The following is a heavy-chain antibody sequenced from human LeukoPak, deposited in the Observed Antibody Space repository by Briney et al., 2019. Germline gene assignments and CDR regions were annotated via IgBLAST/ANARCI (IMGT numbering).Heavy chain of an antibody. J-gene: IGHJ5*02. Sequence: GGSLRLSCAASGFTFSSYSMNWVRQAPGKGLEWVSSISSSSSYIYYADSVKGRFTISRDNAKNSLYLQMNSLRAEDTAVYYCAREAQYSSSWYVRLYNWFDPWGQGTLVTVSS. CDR2: ISSSSSYI. D-gene: IGHD6-13*01. CDR1: GFTFSSYS. V-gene: IGHV3-21*01. CDR3: AREAQYSSSWYVRLYNWFDP.